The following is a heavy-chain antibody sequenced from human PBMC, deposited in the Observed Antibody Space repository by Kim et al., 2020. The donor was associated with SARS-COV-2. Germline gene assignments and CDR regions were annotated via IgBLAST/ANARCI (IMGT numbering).Heavy chain of an antibody. D-gene: IGHD3-3*01. CDR3: ARGGFGVVIFAYGMDV. Sequence: GGSLRLSCAASGFTFSSYAMHWVRQAPGKGLEWVAVISYDGSNKYYADSVKGRFTISRDNSENTLYLQMNSLRAEDTAVYYCARGGFGVVIFAYGMDVWG. J-gene: IGHJ6*01. V-gene: IGHV3-30-3*01. CDR2: ISYDGSNK. CDR1: GFTFSSYA.